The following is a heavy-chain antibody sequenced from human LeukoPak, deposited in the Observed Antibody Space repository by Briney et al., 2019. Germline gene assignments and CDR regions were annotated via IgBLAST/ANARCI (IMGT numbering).Heavy chain of an antibody. CDR1: GGSISSYY. CDR3: ARGGVRLGY. J-gene: IGHJ4*02. CDR2: IYYSGST. Sequence: SETLSLTCTVSGGSISSYYWSWLRQPPGKGLEWIGYIYYSGSTNYNPSLKSRVTISVDTSKNQFSLKLSSVTAADTAVYYCARGGVRLGYWGQGTLVTVSS. D-gene: IGHD1-1*01. V-gene: IGHV4-59*01.